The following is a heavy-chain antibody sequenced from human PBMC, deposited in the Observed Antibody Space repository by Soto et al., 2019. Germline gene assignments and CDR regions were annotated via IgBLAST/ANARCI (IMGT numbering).Heavy chain of an antibody. J-gene: IGHJ3*02. CDR1: GFSLSTSGVG. V-gene: IGHV2-5*02. CDR3: AHRPSSTYYDILTGYYLDAFDI. D-gene: IGHD3-9*01. CDR2: IYWDDDK. Sequence: QITLKESGPTLVNPTQTLTLTCTFSGFSLSTSGVGVAWIRQPPGKALEWLALIYWDDDKRYSPSLKSRLTITKDTSKNQVVLTMTNIDPVDTATYYCAHRPSSTYYDILTGYYLDAFDIWGQGTMVTVSS.